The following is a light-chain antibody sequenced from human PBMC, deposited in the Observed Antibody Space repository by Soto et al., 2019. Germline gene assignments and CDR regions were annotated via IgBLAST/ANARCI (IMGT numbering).Light chain of an antibody. CDR3: MQALQTPWT. V-gene: IGKV2-28*01. Sequence: DIVMTHSPLSLPVTAGEPASVSCRSSQSLLHSNGYYYLDWYLQKPGQSPQLLIYWGSNRASGVPDRFSGSGSGTDFTLKISRVEAEDVGVYYCMQALQTPWTFGHGTKVEIX. CDR2: WGS. J-gene: IGKJ1*01. CDR1: QSLLHSNGYYY.